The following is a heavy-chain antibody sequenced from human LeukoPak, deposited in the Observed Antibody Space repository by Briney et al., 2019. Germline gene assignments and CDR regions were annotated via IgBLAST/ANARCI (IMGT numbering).Heavy chain of an antibody. D-gene: IGHD3-10*01. V-gene: IGHV4-38-2*02. CDR3: ARGLWFGELFGFDY. J-gene: IGHJ4*02. CDR2: IYHSGST. CDR1: GYSISSGYY. Sequence: SETLSLTCTVSGYSISSGYYWGWIRQPPGKGLEWIGSIYHSGSTYYNPSLKSRVTISVDTSKNQFSLKLSSVTAADTAVYYCARGLWFGELFGFDYWGQGTLVTVSS.